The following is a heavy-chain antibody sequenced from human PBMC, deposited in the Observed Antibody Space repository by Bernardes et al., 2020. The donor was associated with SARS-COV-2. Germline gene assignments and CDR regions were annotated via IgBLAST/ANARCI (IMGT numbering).Heavy chain of an antibody. J-gene: IGHJ4*02. Sequence: SETLSLTCTVSGGSIGSHYWSWIRQPPGKGLEWIGYISYIGTTNYNPSLESRVTISRDTSKNQFSLHLSSVTAADTAVYYCARDGVMSNGDCLFDYWGQGTLVTVSS. CDR3: ARDGVMSNGDCLFDY. V-gene: IGHV4-59*11. D-gene: IGHD2-21*02. CDR1: GGSIGSHY. CDR2: ISYIGTT.